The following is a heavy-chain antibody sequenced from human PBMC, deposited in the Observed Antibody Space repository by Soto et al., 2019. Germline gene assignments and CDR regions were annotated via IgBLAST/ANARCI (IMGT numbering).Heavy chain of an antibody. CDR2: ISGRGGST. CDR1: RFTFSSYA. V-gene: IGHV3-23*01. CDR3: AKPEYYGSGSYYFDS. Sequence: EVQLLESGGGLVQPGGSLRLSCAASRFTFSSYAMSWVRQAPGKGLEWVSAISGRGGSTYYADSVKGRFTISRDNAKNTLYLQMNSLRAEDTAVYYCAKPEYYGSGSYYFDSWGQGTLVTFSS. D-gene: IGHD3-10*01. J-gene: IGHJ4*02.